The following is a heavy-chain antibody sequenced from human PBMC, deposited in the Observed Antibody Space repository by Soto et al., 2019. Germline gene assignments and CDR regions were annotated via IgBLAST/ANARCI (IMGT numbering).Heavy chain of an antibody. CDR1: GYTFSDHG. J-gene: IGHJ5*02. Sequence: QIQLVQSGAEVKKPGASVRVSCKASGYTFSDHGFSWVRQGPGQGLEWLGWISAYNGAPDSAQKCQGRVTLPTDTSTSTAYMEPRSLRSDDAAVYYCAKDRPRVTQQFNGVSWGQGTLVTVSS. CDR3: AKDRPRVTQQFNGVS. D-gene: IGHD2-8*01. V-gene: IGHV1-18*01. CDR2: ISAYNGAP.